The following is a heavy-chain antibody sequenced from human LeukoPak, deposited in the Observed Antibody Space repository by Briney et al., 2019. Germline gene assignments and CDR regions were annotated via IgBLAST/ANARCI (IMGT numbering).Heavy chain of an antibody. V-gene: IGHV3-53*01. CDR3: AKDWSGYSYGYPPYDAFDI. D-gene: IGHD5-18*01. J-gene: IGHJ3*02. CDR2: IYSIGTT. CDR1: GFTVSSNY. Sequence: GGSLRLSCAASGFTVSSNYMSWVRQAPGKGLEWVSIIYSIGTTYYTDSVKGRFTISRDNSKNTLYLQMNSLRAEDTAVYYCAKDWSGYSYGYPPYDAFDIWGQGTMVTVSS.